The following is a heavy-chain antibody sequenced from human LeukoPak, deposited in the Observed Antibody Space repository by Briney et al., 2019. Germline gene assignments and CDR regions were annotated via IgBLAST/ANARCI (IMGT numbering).Heavy chain of an antibody. CDR3: ARPPRGYSATFDF. CDR2: INPTEGTT. D-gene: IGHD1-26*01. CDR1: GYRFTSNY. Sequence: ASVKLSCKASGYRFTSNYIHWVRQAPGQGLEWMGIINPTEGTTTYAGKFQDRVTMTRDTSTSTVYMELSSLRSGDTAVYYCARPPRGYSATFDFWGQGTVVTVSS. V-gene: IGHV1-46*01. J-gene: IGHJ3*01.